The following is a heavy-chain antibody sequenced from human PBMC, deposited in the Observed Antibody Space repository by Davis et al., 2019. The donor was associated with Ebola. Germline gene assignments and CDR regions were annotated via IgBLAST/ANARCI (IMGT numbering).Heavy chain of an antibody. J-gene: IGHJ6*04. CDR2: INPNDGRT. Sequence: ASVKVSCKASGYTFTNYYMHWVRQAPGQGLEWMGMINPNDGRTIYAQRFQGRVTMTEDTATDTAYMELSSLRSEDTAVYYCATETGISGIMPTGYYGMDVWGTGTTVTVSS. CDR3: ATETGISGIMPTGYYGMDV. V-gene: IGHV1-46*01. CDR1: GYTFTNYY. D-gene: IGHD1-20*01.